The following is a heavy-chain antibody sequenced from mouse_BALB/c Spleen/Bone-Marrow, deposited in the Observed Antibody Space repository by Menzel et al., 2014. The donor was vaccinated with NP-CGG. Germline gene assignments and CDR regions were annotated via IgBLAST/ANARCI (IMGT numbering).Heavy chain of an antibody. V-gene: IGHV5-4*02. CDR3: ARGSSYFDY. D-gene: IGHD1-1*01. CDR2: ISDGGSYT. J-gene: IGHJ2*01. Sequence: EVLGVESGGGLVKPGGSLKLSCAASGFTFSDYYMYWVRQTPEKRLEWVATISDGGSYTYYPDSVKGRFTISRDNAKNNLYLQMSSLKSEDTAMYYCARGSSYFDYWGQGTTLTVSS. CDR1: GFTFSDYY.